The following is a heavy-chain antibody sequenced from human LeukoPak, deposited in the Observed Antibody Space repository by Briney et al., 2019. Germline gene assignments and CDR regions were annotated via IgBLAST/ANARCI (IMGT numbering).Heavy chain of an antibody. J-gene: IGHJ4*02. Sequence: GGSLRLSCAASGFTFSGYAMSWVRQAPGKGLEWVSAISGSGDTTYYTDSVKGRFTIPRDNSKNTLYLQMNSLRAEDTAIYYCARDLGSYFDYWGQGTLVTVSS. CDR3: ARDLGSYFDY. D-gene: IGHD2-2*03. CDR2: ISGSGDTT. V-gene: IGHV3-23*01. CDR1: GFTFSGYA.